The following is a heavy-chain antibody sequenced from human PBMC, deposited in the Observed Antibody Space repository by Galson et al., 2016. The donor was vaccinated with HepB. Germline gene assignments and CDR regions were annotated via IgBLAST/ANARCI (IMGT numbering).Heavy chain of an antibody. CDR3: ARDPHAFDI. V-gene: IGHV3-48*02. CDR2: ISRSTPTI. CDR1: GFIFSSYS. J-gene: IGHJ3*02. Sequence: SLRLSCAASGFIFSSYSKNWVRQAPGKGLEWVSYISRSTPTIYYADSEKGRFTVSRDNAKNSLYLQMNNLRDEDTAVYYCARDPHAFDIWGQGTMVTVS.